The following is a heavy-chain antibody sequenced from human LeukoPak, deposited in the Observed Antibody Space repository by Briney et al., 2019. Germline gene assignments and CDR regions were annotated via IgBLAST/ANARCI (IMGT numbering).Heavy chain of an antibody. D-gene: IGHD1-26*01. Sequence: LTGGSLRLSCAASGFTFSSYAMSWVRQAPGKGLEWVANIKQDGSEKYYVDSVKGRFTISRDNAKNSLYLQMNSLRAEDTAVYYCARDAPFSTWPRATYYFDYWGQGTLVTVSS. CDR2: IKQDGSEK. J-gene: IGHJ4*02. CDR3: ARDAPFSTWPRATYYFDY. CDR1: GFTFSSYA. V-gene: IGHV3-7*01.